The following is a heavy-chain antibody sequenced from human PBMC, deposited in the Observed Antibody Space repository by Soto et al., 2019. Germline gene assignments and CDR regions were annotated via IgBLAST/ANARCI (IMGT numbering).Heavy chain of an antibody. CDR1: GYSFTSYW. Sequence: PGESLKISCTCSGYSFTSYWIGWVRQMPGKGLEWMGIIYPGDSDNRYSPSFQGQVTISADKSISTAYLQWSSLKASDTAMYYCAMPTYARPDRSYYRIDVCGQGTTVTV. CDR2: IYPGDSDN. V-gene: IGHV5-51*01. D-gene: IGHD6-6*01. J-gene: IGHJ6*02. CDR3: AMPTYARPDRSYYRIDV.